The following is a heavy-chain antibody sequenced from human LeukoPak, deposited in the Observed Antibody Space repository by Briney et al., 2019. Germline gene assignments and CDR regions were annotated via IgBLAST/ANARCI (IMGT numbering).Heavy chain of an antibody. CDR2: INGGGGGGT. CDR3: AASLPNIVVVPAAKGPFGS. J-gene: IGHJ5*02. D-gene: IGHD2-2*01. V-gene: IGHV3-23*01. CDR1: GFTFSNYA. Sequence: GGSLRLSCAASGFTFSNYAMSWVRQAPGKGLEWVSGINGGGGGGTFHADSVRGRFTISRDNSKYTLYLQMSSLRAEDTAVYYCAASLPNIVVVPAAKGPFGSWGQGTLVTVSS.